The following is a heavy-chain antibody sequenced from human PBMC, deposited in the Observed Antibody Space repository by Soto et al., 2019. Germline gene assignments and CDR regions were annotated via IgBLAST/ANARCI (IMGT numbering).Heavy chain of an antibody. CDR1: GDSFSSNNAA. V-gene: IGHV6-1*01. CDR3: ARDSHRPNPYYFDY. J-gene: IGHJ4*02. CDR2: RYYRSNWYA. Sequence: SQTLSLTCAISGDSFSSNNAAWNWIRQSPSRGLEWLGRRYYRSNWYADYAVSVKSRININPDTSKNQFSLQLNSVTSEDTAVYYYARDSHRPNPYYFDYWGQGTLVTVSS. D-gene: IGHD7-27*01.